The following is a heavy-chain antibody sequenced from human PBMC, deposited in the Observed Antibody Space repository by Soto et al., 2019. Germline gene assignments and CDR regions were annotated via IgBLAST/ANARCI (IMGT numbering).Heavy chain of an antibody. CDR2: IYYSGST. CDR3: ARHYDFWSAQLAYYYYYGMDV. V-gene: IGHV4-39*01. CDR1: GGSISSSSYY. D-gene: IGHD3-3*01. J-gene: IGHJ6*02. Sequence: LALTCTVSGGSISSSSYYWGWIRQPPGKGLEWIGSIYYSGSTYYNPSLKSRVTISVDTSKNQFSLKLSSVTAADTAVYYCARHYDFWSAQLAYYYYYGMDVWGQGTTVTVSS.